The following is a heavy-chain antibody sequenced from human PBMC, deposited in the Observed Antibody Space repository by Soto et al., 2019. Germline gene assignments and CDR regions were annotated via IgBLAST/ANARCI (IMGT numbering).Heavy chain of an antibody. CDR1: GFSLSTSGVG. D-gene: IGHD2-15*01. Sequence: QITLKESGPTLVKPTQTLTLTCTFSGFSLSTSGVGVGWIRQPPGKALEWLAVIFWDDDKRYSPSLKDRLTNPKDTSKNQVVLTMTNMDPADTATYYCAHRRYCSGGSCYDYWGQGTLVTVSS. J-gene: IGHJ4*02. CDR2: IFWDDDK. CDR3: AHRRYCSGGSCYDY. V-gene: IGHV2-5*02.